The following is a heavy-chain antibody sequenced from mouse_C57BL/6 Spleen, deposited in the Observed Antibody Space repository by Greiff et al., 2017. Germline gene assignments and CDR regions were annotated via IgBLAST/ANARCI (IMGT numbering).Heavy chain of an antibody. J-gene: IGHJ4*01. CDR3: ARAEEPGAMDY. CDR1: GYTFTGYW. Sequence: QVHLQHSGAELMKPGASVTLSCKSTGYTFTGYWIEWVQPRPGPVLSWIGEILPGSGSTNYNGKFKGKATFTADTSSNTAYMQLSSLTTEDSAIYYCARAEEPGAMDYWGQGTSVTVSS. V-gene: IGHV1-9*01. CDR2: ILPGSGST.